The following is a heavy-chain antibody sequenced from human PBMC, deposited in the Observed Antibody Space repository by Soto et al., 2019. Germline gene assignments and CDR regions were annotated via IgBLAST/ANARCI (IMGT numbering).Heavy chain of an antibody. CDR3: VRVGAVAANGGYFDY. Sequence: LSLTCYVSGGSITNYYWSWIRQPAGKGLEWIGRIYSSGSTAYSPSLKSRLTMSVDTSKNQFSLKVTSVTAADTAVYYCVRVGAVAANGGYFDYWGQGVPVTVSS. CDR2: IYSSGST. CDR1: GGSITNYY. J-gene: IGHJ4*02. D-gene: IGHD6-19*01. V-gene: IGHV4-4*07.